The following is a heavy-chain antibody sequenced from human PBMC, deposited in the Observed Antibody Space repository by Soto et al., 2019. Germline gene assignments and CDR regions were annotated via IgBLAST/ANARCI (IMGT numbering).Heavy chain of an antibody. CDR1: GYTFTSYD. CDR3: ARGRDILTGYFMFDP. D-gene: IGHD3-9*01. CDR2: MNPNSGNT. Sequence: GASVKFSCKASGYTFTSYDINWVRQATGQGLEWMGWMNPNSGNTGYAQKFQGRVTMTRNTSISTAYMELSSLRSEDTAVYYCARGRDILTGYFMFDPWGQGTLVTVSS. V-gene: IGHV1-8*01. J-gene: IGHJ5*02.